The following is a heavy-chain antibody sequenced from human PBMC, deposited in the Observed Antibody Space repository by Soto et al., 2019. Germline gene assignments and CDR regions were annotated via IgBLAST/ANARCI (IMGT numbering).Heavy chain of an antibody. CDR1: GFTFSNAW. D-gene: IGHD4-17*01. J-gene: IGHJ5*02. V-gene: IGHV3-15*07. CDR3: TTLGLYGRLDP. Sequence: EVQLVESGGGLVKPGGSLRLSCAASGFTFSNAWMNWVRQAPGKGLEWVGRIKSKTDGGTTDYAAPVKGRFTISRDKSNNTLSLQMNRLKTADTAVYYCTTLGLYGRLDPWGQGTLVTVSS. CDR2: IKSKTDGGTT.